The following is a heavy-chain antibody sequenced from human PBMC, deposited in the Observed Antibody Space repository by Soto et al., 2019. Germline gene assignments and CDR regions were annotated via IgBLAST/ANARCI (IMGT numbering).Heavy chain of an antibody. J-gene: IGHJ2*01. D-gene: IGHD6-13*01. CDR1: GFTFDDYA. CDR3: AKDQGYSTSYYGYGDL. Sequence: EVQLVESGGGLVQPGRSLRLSCAASGFTFDDYAMHWVRQPPGKGLEWVSGITWNSGIIGYADSVKGRSTISRDNAKNSLYLQMNRLRPEDTALYYCAKDQGYSTSYYGYGDLWGRGTLVTVCS. CDR2: ITWNSGII. V-gene: IGHV3-9*01.